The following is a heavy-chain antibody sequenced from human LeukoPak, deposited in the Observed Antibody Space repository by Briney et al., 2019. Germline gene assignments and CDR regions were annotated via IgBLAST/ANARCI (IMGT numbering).Heavy chain of an antibody. J-gene: IGHJ4*02. Sequence: RGSLRLSCAASGFTFSSYSMDWVRQAPGKGLEWVSSISSSSKYMFYADSVKGRFTISRDNAKNSLYLQMNSLRAEDTATYYCTRDRVVVISERFDYWGQGILVTVSS. V-gene: IGHV3-21*01. CDR2: ISSSSKYM. CDR1: GFTFSSYS. CDR3: TRDRVVVISERFDY. D-gene: IGHD3-22*01.